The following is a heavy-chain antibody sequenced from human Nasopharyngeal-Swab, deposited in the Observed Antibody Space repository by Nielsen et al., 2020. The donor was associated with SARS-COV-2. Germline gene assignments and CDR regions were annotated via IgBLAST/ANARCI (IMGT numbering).Heavy chain of an antibody. J-gene: IGHJ6*03. Sequence: SETLSLTCAVYGGSFSGYYWSWIRQPPGKGLEWIGEINHSGSTNYNPSLKSRVTISVDTSKNQFSLKLSSVTAADTAVYYCARGGSIAVRLFWGDYYMDVWGKGTTVTVSS. V-gene: IGHV4-34*01. D-gene: IGHD6-6*01. CDR3: ARGGSIAVRLFWGDYYMDV. CDR2: INHSGST. CDR1: GGSFSGYY.